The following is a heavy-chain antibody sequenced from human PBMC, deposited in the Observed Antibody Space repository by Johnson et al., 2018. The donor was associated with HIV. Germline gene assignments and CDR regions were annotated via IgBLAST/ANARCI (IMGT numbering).Heavy chain of an antibody. J-gene: IGHJ3*02. D-gene: IGHD6-13*01. CDR3: ARGVSMFSSSWLESYAFDI. CDR1: GFTFSSYD. CDR2: IGTAGDT. Sequence: VQLVESGGGLVQPGGSLRLSCAASGFTFSSYDMHWVRQATGKGLEWVSAIGTAGDTYYPGSVKGRFTISRENAKNSLYLQMNSLRAGDTAVYYCARGVSMFSSSWLESYAFDIWGQGTMVTVSS. V-gene: IGHV3-13*01.